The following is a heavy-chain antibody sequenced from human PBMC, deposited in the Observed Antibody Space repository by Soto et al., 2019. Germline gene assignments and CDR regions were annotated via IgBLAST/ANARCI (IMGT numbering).Heavy chain of an antibody. V-gene: IGHV3-74*01. CDR1: GFTFSSYW. Sequence: EVQLVESGGGLVQPGGSLRLSCAASGFTFSSYWMHWVRHPPGKGLVWVSRMNSDGSDTGYADSVKGRFTISRDNAMDSLYLQMNSLRAEDSAVYYCAREGMGFSNWFDPWGQGTLFSVSS. D-gene: IGHD2-8*01. J-gene: IGHJ5*02. CDR2: MNSDGSDT. CDR3: AREGMGFSNWFDP.